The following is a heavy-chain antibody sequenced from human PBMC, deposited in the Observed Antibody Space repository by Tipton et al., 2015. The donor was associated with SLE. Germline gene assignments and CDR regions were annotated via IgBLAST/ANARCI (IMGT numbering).Heavy chain of an antibody. V-gene: IGHV4-59*08. CDR2: VCNSVST. D-gene: IGHD3-10*01. CDR3: ARQRLRLLSPLDA. CDR1: GASVSSFC. Sequence: TLSLTCTVSGASVSSFCWNWIRQSPGKGLEWIACVCNSVSTNYDPSLKSRGTISVDTSKNHFCLELTSVTAADTAVYYCARQRLRLLSPLDAWGQGTTVTVS. J-gene: IGHJ6*02.